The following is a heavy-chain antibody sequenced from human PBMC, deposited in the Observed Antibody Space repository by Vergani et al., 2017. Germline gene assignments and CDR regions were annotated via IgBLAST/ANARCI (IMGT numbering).Heavy chain of an antibody. Sequence: QVQLQESGPGLVKPSQTLSLTCTVSGGSFSTGGQSWTWLRQSAGKGLEWIGRIYTSGATNYNPSLRSRAIMSVDASKKQFSLRLTSATAADTAVYFCARDGMSPAEIDPKNAFHVWGQGTRVSV. J-gene: IGHJ3*01. CDR3: ARDGMSPAEIDPKNAFHV. V-gene: IGHV4-61*02. D-gene: IGHD1-14*01. CDR2: IYTSGAT. CDR1: GGSFSTGGQS.